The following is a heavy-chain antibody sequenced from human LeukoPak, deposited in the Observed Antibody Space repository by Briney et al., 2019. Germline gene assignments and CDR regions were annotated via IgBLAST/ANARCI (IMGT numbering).Heavy chain of an antibody. V-gene: IGHV4-30-2*01. CDR2: IYHSGST. CDR3: ARDLSSSWYDY. J-gene: IGHJ4*02. D-gene: IGHD6-13*01. CDR1: GGSISSGGYS. Sequence: PSQTLSLTCAVSGGSISSGGYSWSWIRQPPGKGLEWIGYIYHSGSTYYNPSLKCRVTISVDRSKNQFSLKLSSVTAADTAVYYCARDLSSSWYDYWGQGTLVTVSS.